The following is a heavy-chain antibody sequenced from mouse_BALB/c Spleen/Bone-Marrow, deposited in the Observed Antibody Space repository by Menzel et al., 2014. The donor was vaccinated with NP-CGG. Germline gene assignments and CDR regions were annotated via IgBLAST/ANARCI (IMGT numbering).Heavy chain of an antibody. V-gene: IGHV14-3*02. CDR1: GFNIKDTY. D-gene: IGHD1-1*01. J-gene: IGHJ3*01. CDR2: IDPANGNT. Sequence: VQLQQSGAELVKPGASVKVSCTASGFNIKDTYMHWVKQRPEQGLEWVGRIDPANGNTKYDPKFQGKATITADTSSNTAILQLSSLTAEDPAVYCCAMYYYGRSLFADWGQGTLVTVSA. CDR3: AMYYYGRSLFAD.